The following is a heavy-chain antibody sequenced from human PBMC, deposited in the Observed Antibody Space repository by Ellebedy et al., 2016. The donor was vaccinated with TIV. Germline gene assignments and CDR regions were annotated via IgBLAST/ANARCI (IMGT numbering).Heavy chain of an antibody. CDR2: INPNSGVT. V-gene: IGHV1-2*02. CDR3: AREPLPSNTQEWTQGFDS. D-gene: IGHD3-3*01. CDR1: GYTFTDYY. J-gene: IGHJ4*02. Sequence: AASVKVSCKASGYTFTDYYIHWVRQAPGQGLEWMGWINPNSGVTHFAPRFQGRVTLPRDTSTSTAYMELSSLRSDDTAVYYCAREPLPSNTQEWTQGFDSWGQGTLVTVSS.